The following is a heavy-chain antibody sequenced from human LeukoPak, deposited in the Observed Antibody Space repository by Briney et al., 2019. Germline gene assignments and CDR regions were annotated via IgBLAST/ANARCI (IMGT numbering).Heavy chain of an antibody. CDR3: ATIYGDFSDFDS. J-gene: IGHJ4*02. V-gene: IGHV4-34*01. CDR1: GGYFSCSY. Sequence: PSETLSLTCAVYGGYFSCSYWNLIRQPPGKGLQWIGEVTHDGRINYNPSLRGRVTISVDTSMNQFSLRLTSVTAADTAVYYCATIYGDFSDFDSWAQGTLVTVSS. D-gene: IGHD4-17*01. CDR2: VTHDGRI.